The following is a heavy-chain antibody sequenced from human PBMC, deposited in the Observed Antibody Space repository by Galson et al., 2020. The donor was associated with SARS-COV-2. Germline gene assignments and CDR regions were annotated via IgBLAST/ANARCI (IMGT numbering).Heavy chain of an antibody. D-gene: IGHD4-17*01. Sequence: KIGESLKISCKGSGYSFTSYWIGWVRQMPGKGLELMGIIYPGDSDTRYSPSFQGQVTISADKTISTAYLQWSSLKASDTAMYYCARRLMHLYGDANDAFDIWGQGTMVTVSS. CDR3: ARRLMHLYGDANDAFDI. J-gene: IGHJ3*02. V-gene: IGHV5-51*01. CDR1: GYSFTSYW. CDR2: IYPGDSDT.